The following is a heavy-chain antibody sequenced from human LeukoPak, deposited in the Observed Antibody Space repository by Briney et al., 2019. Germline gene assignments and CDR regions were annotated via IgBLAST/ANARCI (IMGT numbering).Heavy chain of an antibody. CDR1: GYTFTGYY. D-gene: IGHD3-3*01. V-gene: IGHV1-2*02. CDR2: INPNSGGT. CDR3: AREYDFWRVFDY. Sequence: GASVKVSCKASGYTFTGYYMHWVRQAPGQGLEWMGWINPNSGGTDYAQKFQGRVTMTRDTSISTAYMELSRLRSDDTAVYYCAREYDFWRVFDYWGQGTLVTVSS. J-gene: IGHJ4*02.